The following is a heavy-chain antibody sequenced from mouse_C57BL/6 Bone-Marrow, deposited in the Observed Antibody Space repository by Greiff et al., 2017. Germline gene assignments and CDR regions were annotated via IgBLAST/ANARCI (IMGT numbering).Heavy chain of an antibody. CDR1: GYTFTSYD. D-gene: IGHD2-4*01. Sequence: QVQLQQSGPELVKPGASVKLSCKASGYTFTSYDINWVKQRPGQGLEWIGWIYPRAGSTKYNEKFKGKATLTVDTSSSTAYMELHSLTSEDSAVYFCARDHDRTYWGQGTLVTVSA. V-gene: IGHV1-85*01. CDR3: ARDHDRTY. J-gene: IGHJ3*01. CDR2: IYPRAGST.